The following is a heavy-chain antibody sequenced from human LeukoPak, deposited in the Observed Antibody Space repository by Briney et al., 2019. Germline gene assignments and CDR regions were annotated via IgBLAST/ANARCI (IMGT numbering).Heavy chain of an antibody. CDR2: TGLESAHT. J-gene: IGHJ4*02. CDR3: AKGDDIGKHPTRAYYFDI. Sequence: GGSLRLSCAASGFIFSRHAMSWVRQAPGKGLEWVSTTGLESAHTLCADSVQGRFTVSRDNSRNTLDLQMDNLRVDDTAVYYCAKGDDIGKHPTRAYYFDIWGQGTLVTVSS. CDR1: GFIFSRHA. D-gene: IGHD5-24*01. V-gene: IGHV3-23*01.